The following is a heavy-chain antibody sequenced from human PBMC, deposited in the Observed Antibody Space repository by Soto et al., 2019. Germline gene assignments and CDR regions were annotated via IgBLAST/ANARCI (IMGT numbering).Heavy chain of an antibody. D-gene: IGHD2-15*01. Sequence: QVQLVQSGAEVKTPGSSVRVSCKASGGTFSNYAFSWVRQAPGQGLEYMGGIIPIFNTPSYAQNFQGRVTITADISTDTAYLELSSLRSGDTAVYYCATSLSAGDFWGQGTLIIVSS. CDR3: ATSLSAGDF. V-gene: IGHV1-69*06. CDR2: IIPIFNTP. J-gene: IGHJ4*02. CDR1: GGTFSNYA.